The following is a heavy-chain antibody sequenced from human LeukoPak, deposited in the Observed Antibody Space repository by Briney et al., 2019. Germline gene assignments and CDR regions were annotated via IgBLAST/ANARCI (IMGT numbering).Heavy chain of an antibody. Sequence: LRLSCAASGFTVSSNCMSWIRQPPGKGLEWIGNIYYSGSAYYNPSLKSRVTMSVDTSKNQFSLKLSSVTAADTAVYYCARKPIVNSAWYYFDYWGQGTLVTVSS. CDR1: GFTVSSNC. CDR3: ARKPIVNSAWYYFDY. V-gene: IGHV4-28*01. D-gene: IGHD3-22*01. J-gene: IGHJ4*02. CDR2: IYYSGSA.